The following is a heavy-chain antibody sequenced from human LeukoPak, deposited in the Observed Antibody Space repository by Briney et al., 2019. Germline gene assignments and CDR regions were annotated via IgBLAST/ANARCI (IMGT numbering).Heavy chain of an antibody. CDR2: ISAYNGNT. D-gene: IGHD3-10*01. Sequence: GALVKVSCKASGYTFNTFGISWVRQAPGQGLEWMGWISAYNGNTNYAQKVQVRVTMTTDTSTSTAYMELRSLTSDDTAVYYCARSRSGSGYYAMDVWGQGTTVTVSS. CDR3: ARSRSGSGYYAMDV. CDR1: GYTFNTFG. V-gene: IGHV1-18*01. J-gene: IGHJ6*02.